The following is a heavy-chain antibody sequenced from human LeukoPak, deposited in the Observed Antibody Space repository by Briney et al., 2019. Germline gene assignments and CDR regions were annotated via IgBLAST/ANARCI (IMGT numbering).Heavy chain of an antibody. CDR2: ISGSGGST. D-gene: IGHD6-19*01. CDR3: ARDSSSGWFDY. Sequence: GGSLRLSCAACVFIFSSYAMRWVRQAPGKGLEWVSAISGSGGSTYYADSVKGRFTISRDNSKNTLYLQMNSLRAEDTALYYCARDSSSGWFDYWGQGILVTVSS. V-gene: IGHV3-23*01. J-gene: IGHJ4*02. CDR1: VFIFSSYA.